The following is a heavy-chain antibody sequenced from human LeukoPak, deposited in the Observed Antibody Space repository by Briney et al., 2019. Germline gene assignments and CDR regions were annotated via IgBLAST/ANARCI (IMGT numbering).Heavy chain of an antibody. D-gene: IGHD3-9*01. CDR1: GFTFRNAW. CDR2: IKSKTDGGTT. V-gene: IGHV3-15*01. Sequence: GGSLRLSCAASGFTFRNAWMSWVRQAPGKGLEWVGRIKSKTDGGTTDYAAPVKGRFTISRDDTKNTLYLQMNSLKTEDTAVYYCTTARRANFDWLLFSYYYMDVWGKGTTVTVSS. J-gene: IGHJ6*03. CDR3: TTARRANFDWLLFSYYYMDV.